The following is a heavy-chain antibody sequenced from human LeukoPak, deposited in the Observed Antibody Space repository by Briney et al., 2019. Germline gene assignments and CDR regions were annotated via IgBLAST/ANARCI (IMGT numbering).Heavy chain of an antibody. D-gene: IGHD2/OR15-2a*01. J-gene: IGHJ6*03. Sequence: PSETLSLTCTVSGGSISSYYWSWIRQPPGKGLEWIGYIYYGGSTNYNPSLKSRVTISVDTSKNQFSLKLSSVTAADTAVYYCARVEIDDLSRYYMDVWGKGTTVTVSS. CDR2: IYYGGST. CDR3: ARVEIDDLSRYYMDV. V-gene: IGHV4-59*01. CDR1: GGSISSYY.